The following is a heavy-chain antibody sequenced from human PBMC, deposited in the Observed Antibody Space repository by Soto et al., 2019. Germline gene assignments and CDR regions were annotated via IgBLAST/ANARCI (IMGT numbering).Heavy chain of an antibody. D-gene: IGHD4-17*01. CDR2: FYNSGSA. Sequence: LCLTCSVSGCSISSYCWSWMRQPPGKGLELIGYFYNSGSANYSPSLKSRVTIAVDTSKNQFSLKVSSVTAADTAVYYCAFGDSRGPLDSWGQGTLVTVSS. V-gene: IGHV4-59*01. J-gene: IGHJ4*02. CDR1: GCSISSYC. CDR3: AFGDSRGPLDS.